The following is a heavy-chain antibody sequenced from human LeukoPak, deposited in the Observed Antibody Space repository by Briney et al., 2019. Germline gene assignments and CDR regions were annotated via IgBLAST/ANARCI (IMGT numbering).Heavy chain of an antibody. V-gene: IGHV4-59*01. CDR2: IYYSGST. CDR1: GGSISSYY. D-gene: IGHD3-22*01. Sequence: SETQSLTCTVSGGSISSYYWSWIRQPPGKGLEWIGYIYYSGSTNYNPSLKSRVTISVDTSKNQFSLKLSSVTAADTAVYYCARGLYDSSGYYYFDYWGQGTLVTVSS. CDR3: ARGLYDSSGYYYFDY. J-gene: IGHJ4*02.